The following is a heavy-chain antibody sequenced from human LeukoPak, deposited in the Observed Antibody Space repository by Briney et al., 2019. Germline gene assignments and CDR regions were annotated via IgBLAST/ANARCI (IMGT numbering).Heavy chain of an antibody. CDR2: FDPEDGET. CDR1: GYTLTELS. V-gene: IGHV1-24*01. CDR3: ARGPYSSGWSIDY. J-gene: IGHJ4*02. D-gene: IGHD6-19*01. Sequence: ASVKVSCKVSGYTLTELSMHWVRQAPGKGLEWMGGFDPEDGETIYAQKFQGRVTMTRNTSISTAYMELSSLRSEDTAVYYCARGPYSSGWSIDYWGQGTLVTVSS.